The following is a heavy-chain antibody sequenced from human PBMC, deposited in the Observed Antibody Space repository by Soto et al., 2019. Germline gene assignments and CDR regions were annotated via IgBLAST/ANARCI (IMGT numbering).Heavy chain of an antibody. J-gene: IGHJ5*02. CDR2: IYHSGST. V-gene: IGHV4-4*02. D-gene: IGHD3-10*01. CDR1: GGSISSSNW. Sequence: PSETLSLTCAVSGGSISSSNWWSWVRQPPGKGLEWIGDIYHSGSTNYNPSLKSRVTISVDTSKNQFSLKLSSVTAADTAVYYCARSELGSGFWFGELIPKGWFDPWGQGTLVTVSS. CDR3: ARSELGSGFWFGELIPKGWFDP.